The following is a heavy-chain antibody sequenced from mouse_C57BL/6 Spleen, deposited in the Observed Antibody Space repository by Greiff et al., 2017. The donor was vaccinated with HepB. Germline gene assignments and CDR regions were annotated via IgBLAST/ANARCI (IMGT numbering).Heavy chain of an antibody. CDR3: AREDSSGYGGYYFDY. V-gene: IGHV3-6*01. J-gene: IGHJ2*01. CDR1: GYSITSGYY. D-gene: IGHD3-2*02. CDR2: ISYDGSN. Sequence: ESGPGLVKPSQSLSLTCSVTGYSITSGYYWNWIRQFPGNKLEWMGYISYDGSNNYNPSLKNRISITRDTSKNQFFLKLNSVTTEDTATYYCAREDSSGYGGYYFDYWGQGTTLTVSS.